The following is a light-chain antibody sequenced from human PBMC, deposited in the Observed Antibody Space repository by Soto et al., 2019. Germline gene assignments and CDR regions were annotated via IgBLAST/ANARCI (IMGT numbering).Light chain of an antibody. Sequence: QSVLAQPPSVSGAPGQRVTISCTGSSSNIGANYDVHWYQHLPGTAPRLLIYVNINRPSGVPDRFSGSKSGTSASLAITGLQAEDEADYYCQSYDRSLSGSYVFGTGTKVTVL. CDR2: VNI. CDR1: SSNIGANYD. V-gene: IGLV1-40*01. CDR3: QSYDRSLSGSYV. J-gene: IGLJ1*01.